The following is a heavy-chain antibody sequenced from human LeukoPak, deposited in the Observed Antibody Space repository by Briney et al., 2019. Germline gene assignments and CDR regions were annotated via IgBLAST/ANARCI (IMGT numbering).Heavy chain of an antibody. J-gene: IGHJ6*02. V-gene: IGHV3-74*01. D-gene: IGHD3-16*02. CDR3: VITFPGLGMDV. Sequence: GGSLRLSCAASGFTFSSYAMSWVRQAPGKGLVWVSRINSDGSSTSYADSVKGRFTISRDNAKNALYLQMNSLRAEDTAVYYCVITFPGLGMDVWGQGTTVTVSS. CDR2: INSDGSST. CDR1: GFTFSSYA.